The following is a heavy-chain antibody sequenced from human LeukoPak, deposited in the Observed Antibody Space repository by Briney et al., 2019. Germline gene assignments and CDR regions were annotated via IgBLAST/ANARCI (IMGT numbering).Heavy chain of an antibody. CDR1: GGSISSGIYY. CDR2: IYTSGST. CDR3: AREPRYGDLTIDY. Sequence: SETLSLTCTVSGGSISSGIYYWSWIRQPAGKGLEWIGRIYTSGSTNYNPSLKSRVTISVDTSKNQFSLKLSSVTVADTAVYYCAREPRYGDLTIDYWGQGTLVTVSS. D-gene: IGHD4-17*01. J-gene: IGHJ4*02. V-gene: IGHV4-61*02.